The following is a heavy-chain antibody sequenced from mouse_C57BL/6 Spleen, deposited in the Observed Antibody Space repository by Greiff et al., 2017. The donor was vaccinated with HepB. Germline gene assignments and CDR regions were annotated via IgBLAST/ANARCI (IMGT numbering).Heavy chain of an antibody. CDR2: IYPGDGDT. J-gene: IGHJ2*01. Sequence: VQLQQSGPELVKPGASVKISCKASGYAFSSSWMNWVKQRPGKGLEWIGRIYPGDGDTNYNGKFKGKATLTADKSTSTAYMQLSSLTSEDSAVYYCARGEGYSYYFDYWGKGTTLTVSS. CDR1: GYAFSSSW. CDR3: ARGEGYSYYFDY. V-gene: IGHV1-82*01.